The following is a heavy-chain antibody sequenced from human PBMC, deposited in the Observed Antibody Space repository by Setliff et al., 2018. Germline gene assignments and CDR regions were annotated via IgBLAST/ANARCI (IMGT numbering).Heavy chain of an antibody. D-gene: IGHD6-19*01. V-gene: IGHV3-21*01. CDR1: GFTFDDYT. CDR2: MSSSSSYI. Sequence: GGSLRLSCAASGFTFDDYTMNWVRQAPGKGLEWVSYMSSSSSYIYYADSVKGRFTISRDNAKNSLYLQMNSLRVEDTGVYYCARDPGYSSGWYRPDYYFDYWGQGILVTVSS. CDR3: ARDPGYSSGWYRPDYYFDY. J-gene: IGHJ4*02.